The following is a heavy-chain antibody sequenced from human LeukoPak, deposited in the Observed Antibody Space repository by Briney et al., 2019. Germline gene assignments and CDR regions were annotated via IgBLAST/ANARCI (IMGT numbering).Heavy chain of an antibody. CDR2: ISGSGGST. D-gene: IGHD3-22*01. Sequence: GGSLRLSCAASGFTFSSYAMSWVRQAPGKGLEWVSAISGSGGSTYYADSVKGRFTISRDNSKNTLYLQMNSLRAEDTAVYYCAKDKGIYYVSSGYHDYWGQGTLVTVSS. CDR1: GFTFSSYA. J-gene: IGHJ4*02. CDR3: AKDKGIYYVSSGYHDY. V-gene: IGHV3-23*01.